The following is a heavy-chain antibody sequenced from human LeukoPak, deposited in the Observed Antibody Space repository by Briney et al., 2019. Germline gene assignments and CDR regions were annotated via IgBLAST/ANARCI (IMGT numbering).Heavy chain of an antibody. CDR2: IYYSGST. Sequence: SQTLSLTCTVSGGSISSGGYYWSWIRQHPGKGLEWIGYIYYSGSTNYNPSLKSRVTISVDTSKNQFSLKLSSVTAADTAVYYCARRIAAAGTACFDYWGQGTLVTVSS. CDR3: ARRIAAAGTACFDY. J-gene: IGHJ4*02. V-gene: IGHV4-31*03. D-gene: IGHD6-13*01. CDR1: GGSISSGGYY.